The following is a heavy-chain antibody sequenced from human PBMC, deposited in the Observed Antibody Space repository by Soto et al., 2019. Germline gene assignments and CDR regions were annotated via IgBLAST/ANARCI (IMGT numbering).Heavy chain of an antibody. Sequence: EASVKVSCPASGYTFTSYYMHWVRQAPGQGLEWMGIINPSGGSTSYAQKFQGRVTMTRDTSTSTVYMELSSLRSEDTAVYYGAREQEWSGADAMGRGAAKGYGRDVWS. J-gene: IGHJ6*02. D-gene: IGHD3-10*01. V-gene: IGHV1-46*01. CDR2: INPSGGST. CDR1: GYTFTSYY. CDR3: AREQEWSGADAMGRGAAKGYGRDV.